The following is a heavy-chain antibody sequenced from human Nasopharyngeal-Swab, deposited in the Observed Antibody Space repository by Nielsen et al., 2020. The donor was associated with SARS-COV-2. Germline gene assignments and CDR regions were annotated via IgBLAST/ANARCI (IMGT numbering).Heavy chain of an antibody. D-gene: IGHD2-21*02. CDR2: IFRSGDV. CDR3: ARLGYGDYEADY. V-gene: IGHV4-38-2*02. Sequence: SETLSLTCTVSGFSITSGYYWGWIRQPPGKGPEYIGSIFRSGDVRYSPSPSSRVTMSVDTSKNQMSLRLRSATAADTAMYYCARLGYGDYEADYWGQGILVTVFS. CDR1: GFSITSGYY. J-gene: IGHJ4*02.